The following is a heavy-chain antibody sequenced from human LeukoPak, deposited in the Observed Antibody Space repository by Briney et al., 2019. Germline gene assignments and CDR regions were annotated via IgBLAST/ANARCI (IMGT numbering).Heavy chain of an antibody. J-gene: IGHJ5*02. CDR3: ARDGIASSGSYLLP. CDR2: IIPILDIA. Sequence: GASVKVSCTASGYTFTSYDINWVRQAPGQGLEWMGRIIPILDIANYAQKFQGRVTITADKSTSTAYMELSSLRSEDTAVYYCARDGIASSGSYLLPWGQGTLVTVSS. V-gene: IGHV1-69*04. CDR1: GYTFTSYD. D-gene: IGHD3-10*01.